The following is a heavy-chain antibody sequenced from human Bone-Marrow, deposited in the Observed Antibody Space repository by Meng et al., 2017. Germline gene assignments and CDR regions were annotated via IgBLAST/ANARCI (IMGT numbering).Heavy chain of an antibody. Sequence: GESLKISCAASGFTFSSYAMSWVRQATGQGLEWMGWMNPNSGNTGYAQKFQGRVTITRNTSISTAYMELSSLRSEDTAVYYCARGKMWRFGELAYYYGMDVWGQGTTVTVSS. D-gene: IGHD3-10*01. CDR2: MNPNSGNT. V-gene: IGHV1-8*03. J-gene: IGHJ6*02. CDR1: GFTFSSYA. CDR3: ARGKMWRFGELAYYYGMDV.